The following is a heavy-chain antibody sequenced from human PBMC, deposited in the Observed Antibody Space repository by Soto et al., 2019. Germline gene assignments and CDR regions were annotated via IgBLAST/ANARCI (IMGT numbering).Heavy chain of an antibody. D-gene: IGHD6-19*01. J-gene: IGHJ6*02. CDR2: ISGRGGNA. Sequence: HLGGSLRLSCAASGFIFSGYAMSWVRQAPGKGLEWVSSISGRGGNAFYADSVKGRFTISRDNAKNSLYLQMNSLRAEDTAVYYCARDRVAVAGNYYYGMDVWGQGTTVTVSS. CDR1: GFIFSGYA. CDR3: ARDRVAVAGNYYYGMDV. V-gene: IGHV3-23*01.